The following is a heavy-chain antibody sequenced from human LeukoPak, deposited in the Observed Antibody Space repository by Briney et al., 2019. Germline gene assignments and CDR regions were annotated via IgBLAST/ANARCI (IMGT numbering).Heavy chain of an antibody. Sequence: PGGSLRLSCAASGVTVSGSYMSWVRQAPGKGLEGVSVIYTSGDTYYADSVKGRFTIPRDSSKNTLYLQMNTLRTGDTAVYYCVRVRYSGSWFPVPNFDCWGQGTLVTVSS. V-gene: IGHV3-66*01. D-gene: IGHD1-26*01. CDR1: GVTVSGSY. CDR3: VRVRYSGSWFPVPNFDC. CDR2: IYTSGDT. J-gene: IGHJ4*02.